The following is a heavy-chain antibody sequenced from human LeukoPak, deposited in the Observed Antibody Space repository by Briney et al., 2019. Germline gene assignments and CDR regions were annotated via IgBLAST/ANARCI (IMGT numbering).Heavy chain of an antibody. Sequence: ASVKVSCKPSGYTFTGYYMHWVRQAPGQGLEWVGWMNPNRGGTNHAQKSQGRGTMTRDTSISTAYIELSRLRSDDTAAYYCARSSVDTAMVTNYWGQGTLVTVSS. V-gene: IGHV1-2*02. CDR3: ARSSVDTAMVTNY. CDR1: GYTFTGYY. CDR2: MNPNRGGT. D-gene: IGHD5-18*01. J-gene: IGHJ4*02.